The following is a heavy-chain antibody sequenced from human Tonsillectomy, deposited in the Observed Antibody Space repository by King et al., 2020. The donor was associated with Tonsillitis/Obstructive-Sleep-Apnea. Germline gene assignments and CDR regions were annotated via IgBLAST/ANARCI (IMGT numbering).Heavy chain of an antibody. V-gene: IGHV3-23*04. CDR3: AKPADDY. J-gene: IGHJ4*02. CDR1: GFTFSSHS. Sequence: VQLVESGGGLVQPGGSLGLSCAASGFTFSSHSMNWVRQAPGKGLEWVSSITGSGDTTYYADSVKDRFTISRDNSKNTLYLQLKSLRAEDTAVYYCAKPADDYWGQGTLVTVSS. CDR2: ITGSGDTT.